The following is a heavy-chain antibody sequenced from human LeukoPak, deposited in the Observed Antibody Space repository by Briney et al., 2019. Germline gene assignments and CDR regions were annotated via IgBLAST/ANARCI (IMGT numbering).Heavy chain of an antibody. J-gene: IGHJ4*02. D-gene: IGHD3-10*01. Sequence: SETLSLTCAVYGGSFSGYYWSWIRQPPGKGLEWIGEINHSGSTNYNPSLKSRVTISVDTSKNQFSLKLCSVTAADTAVYYCARGLDGSGSYYKDDYWGQGTLVTVSS. CDR3: ARGLDGSGSYYKDDY. V-gene: IGHV4-34*01. CDR1: GGSFSGYY. CDR2: INHSGST.